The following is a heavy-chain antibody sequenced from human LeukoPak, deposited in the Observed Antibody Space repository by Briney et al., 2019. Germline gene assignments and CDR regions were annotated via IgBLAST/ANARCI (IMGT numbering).Heavy chain of an antibody. V-gene: IGHV3-30*03. CDR1: GFTFSNYG. J-gene: IGHJ4*02. CDR3: AREDGYCSGGNCYSYFDS. CDR2: ISYDGSNK. Sequence: PGGSLRLSCAASGFTFSNYGIHWVRQAPGKGLEWVAVISYDGSNKYYADSVKGRFTITRDNARNSLFLQMNSLRAEDTAVYYCAREDGYCSGGNCYSYFDSWGQGALVTVSS. D-gene: IGHD2-15*01.